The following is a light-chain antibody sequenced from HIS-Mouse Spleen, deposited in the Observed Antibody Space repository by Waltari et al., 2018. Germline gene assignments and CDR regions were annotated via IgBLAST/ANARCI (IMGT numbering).Light chain of an antibody. J-gene: IGKJ1*01. V-gene: IGKV1-5*03. Sequence: DIQMTQSTSTLSASVGDRVTITCRASQGISSWLAWYQQKPGKAPKLLIYKASSLESGVPSRFSGSGSGTEFTLTISSLQPDDFATYYCQQYNSYWTFGQGTKVEIK. CDR1: QGISSW. CDR3: QQYNSYWT. CDR2: KAS.